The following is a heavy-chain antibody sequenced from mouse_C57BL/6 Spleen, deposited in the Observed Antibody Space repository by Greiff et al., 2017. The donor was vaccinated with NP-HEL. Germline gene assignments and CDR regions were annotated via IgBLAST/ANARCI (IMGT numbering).Heavy chain of an antibody. Sequence: EVQVVESGGDLVKPGGSLKLSCAASGFTFSSYGMSWVRQTPDKRLEWVATISSGGSYTYYPDSVKGRFTISRDNAKNTLYLQMSSLKSEDTAMYYCARQKYYGSSSRLDYWGQGTTLTVSS. CDR2: ISSGGSYT. V-gene: IGHV5-6*01. D-gene: IGHD1-1*01. CDR3: ARQKYYGSSSRLDY. J-gene: IGHJ2*01. CDR1: GFTFSSYG.